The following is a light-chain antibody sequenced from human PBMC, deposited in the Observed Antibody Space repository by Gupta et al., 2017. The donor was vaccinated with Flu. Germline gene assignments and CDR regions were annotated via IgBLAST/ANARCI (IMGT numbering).Light chain of an antibody. Sequence: DIQMTQSPPTLSASVGDRVTITCRASQSISSWLAWYQQKPGKAPKLMSYKASSLESGVTSRCSGSGSGTEFTITISSMQPDDFANYYCKQYNSYSGTFGQGTKVEIK. J-gene: IGKJ1*01. CDR1: QSISSW. V-gene: IGKV1-5*03. CDR3: KQYNSYSGT. CDR2: KAS.